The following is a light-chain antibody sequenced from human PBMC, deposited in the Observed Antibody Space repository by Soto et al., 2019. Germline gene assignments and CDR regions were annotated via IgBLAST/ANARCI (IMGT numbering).Light chain of an antibody. CDR2: DAS. Sequence: EILLTQSPGTLSLSPGERATLSCGASQSISSTYLTWYHQKPGQAPRLLIYDASRRATGIPERFSGSGSGTDFSLTISRLQPEDFAVYYCQQYGSSTWTFGHGTKVDIK. V-gene: IGKV3-20*01. CDR3: QQYGSSTWT. CDR1: QSISSTY. J-gene: IGKJ1*01.